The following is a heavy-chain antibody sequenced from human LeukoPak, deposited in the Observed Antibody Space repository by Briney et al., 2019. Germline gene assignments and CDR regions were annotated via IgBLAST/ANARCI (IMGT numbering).Heavy chain of an antibody. Sequence: PSETLSLTCSVSGGSTSDYYWNWTRQPAGQGLEWLGRIYYTGNTAYNPSLESRLTMSLDTAKNQFSLKVTSVTAADTAVYYCARGGTLFTYFDSWGQGTLVTVSS. D-gene: IGHD3-10*02. CDR3: ARGGTLFTYFDS. V-gene: IGHV4-4*07. CDR2: IYYTGNT. CDR1: GGSTSDYY. J-gene: IGHJ4*02.